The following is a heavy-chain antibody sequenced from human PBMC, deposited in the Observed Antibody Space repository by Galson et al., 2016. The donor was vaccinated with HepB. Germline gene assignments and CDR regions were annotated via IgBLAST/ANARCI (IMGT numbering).Heavy chain of an antibody. J-gene: IGHJ4*02. Sequence: SLRLSCAASGFTFSDYYMTWIRQAPGKGLEWVSYISSSSSYTDYADSVKGRFTISRDNAKNSLFLQMDSLRAEDTGVYFCARDRYNFDYWGQGTLVTVSS. CDR1: GFTFSDYY. V-gene: IGHV3-11*06. CDR3: ARDRYNFDY. CDR2: ISSSSSYT. D-gene: IGHD1-14*01.